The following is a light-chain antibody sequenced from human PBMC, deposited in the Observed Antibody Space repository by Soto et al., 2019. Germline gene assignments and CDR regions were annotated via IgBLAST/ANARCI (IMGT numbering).Light chain of an antibody. CDR1: QDIRND. V-gene: IGKV1-6*01. CDR2: DTY. J-gene: IGKJ4*01. CDR3: LQDNMYPLT. Sequence: AIQMTQSPSSLSAAVGDRVTITCRASQDIRNDLGWHQQKPGKAPKVLIYDTYTVQSGVPSSFSGSRSGTDFTLTISSLQCEDIATYYCLQDNMYPLTFGGGTKVDIK.